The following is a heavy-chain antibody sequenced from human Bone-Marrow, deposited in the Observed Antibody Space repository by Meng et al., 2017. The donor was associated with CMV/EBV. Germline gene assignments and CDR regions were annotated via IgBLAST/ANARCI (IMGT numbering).Heavy chain of an antibody. CDR3: ARTSRGYGGSYLH. CDR1: GFSLSISGMG. Sequence: YYGFSLSISGMGVGWVRQPPGKALEWLALIYWDDDTRYSPSLKSRLTITKDSFRKQVVLQMTNMVPADTATYYCARTSRGYGGSYLHWGQGTLVTVSS. J-gene: IGHJ4*02. V-gene: IGHV2-5*02. D-gene: IGHD1-26*01. CDR2: IYWDDDT.